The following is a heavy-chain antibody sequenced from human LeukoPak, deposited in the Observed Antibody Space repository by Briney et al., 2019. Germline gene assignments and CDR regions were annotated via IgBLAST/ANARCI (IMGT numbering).Heavy chain of an antibody. CDR2: ISSSSSYI. D-gene: IGHD1-26*01. CDR1: GFTFSSYS. CDR3: ARMGAGSPPNFDY. Sequence: GGSLRLSCAASGFTFSSYSMNWVRQAPGKGLEWVSSISSSSSYIYYADSVKGRFTISRDNAKNSLYLQMNSLRAEDTAVYYCARMGAGSPPNFDYWGQGTLVTDSS. J-gene: IGHJ4*02. V-gene: IGHV3-21*01.